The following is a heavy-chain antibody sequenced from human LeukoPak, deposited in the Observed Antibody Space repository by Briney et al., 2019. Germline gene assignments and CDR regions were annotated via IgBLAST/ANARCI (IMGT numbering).Heavy chain of an antibody. CDR1: GFTFSSYW. CDR3: ARDPYSGAYGDTYYYFMDV. J-gene: IGHJ6*03. Sequence: PGVSLRLSCAASGFTFSSYWVSWVRQAPGKGLEWVANIKQDGSEKYYVDSVKGRFTISRDNAKNSLYLQMNSLTAEDTAVYYCARDPYSGAYGDTYYYFMDVWGKGTTVTISS. CDR2: IKQDGSEK. D-gene: IGHD1-26*01. V-gene: IGHV3-7*01.